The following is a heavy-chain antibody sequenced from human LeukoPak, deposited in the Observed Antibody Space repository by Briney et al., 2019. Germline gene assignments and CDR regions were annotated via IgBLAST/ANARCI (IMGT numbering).Heavy chain of an antibody. Sequence: SQTLSLTCTVSAGSINSGDYYWSWIRQPAGKGLEWIGRIYSPGTNYNYNPSVKSRVTISIDTSKNQFSLKLTSVTAADTAVYYCARGIGTSYDSSRDTFDIWGQGTMVTVSS. D-gene: IGHD3-22*01. CDR3: ARGIGTSYDSSRDTFDI. V-gene: IGHV4-61*02. CDR2: IYSPGT. CDR1: AGSINSGDYY. J-gene: IGHJ3*02.